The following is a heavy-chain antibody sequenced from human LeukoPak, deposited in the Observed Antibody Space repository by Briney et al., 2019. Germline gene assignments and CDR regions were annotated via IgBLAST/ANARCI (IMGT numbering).Heavy chain of an antibody. V-gene: IGHV3-7*01. D-gene: IGHD6-25*01. Sequence: GGSLRLSCAASGFPFSGYWMTWVRQAPGKGPQWVASIKQDGSDSYHVDSVKGRFTISRDNAKNSLFLQMNNLRAGDTAVYYCAKNIAAPGRVDYQLYGMDEWGQGTTVTVSS. CDR1: GFPFSGYW. CDR2: IKQDGSDS. CDR3: AKNIAAPGRVDYQLYGMDE. J-gene: IGHJ6*02.